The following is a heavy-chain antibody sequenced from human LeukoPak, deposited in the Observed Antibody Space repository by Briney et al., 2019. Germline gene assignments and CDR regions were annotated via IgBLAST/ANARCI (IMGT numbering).Heavy chain of an antibody. V-gene: IGHV3-7*01. Sequence: GGSLRLSCAASGFTFSSHWMTWVRQAPGKGLEWVANINQDGSQKYYMDSVKGPFTISRDNAKNSLYLQMNSLRAEDTAVYYCARGACSSTSCFYYYYYMDVWGKGTTVTVSS. CDR1: GFTFSSHW. CDR2: INQDGSQK. D-gene: IGHD2-2*01. J-gene: IGHJ6*03. CDR3: ARGACSSTSCFYYYYYMDV.